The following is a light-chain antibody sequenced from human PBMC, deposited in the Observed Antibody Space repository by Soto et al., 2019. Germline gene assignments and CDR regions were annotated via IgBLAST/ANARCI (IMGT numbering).Light chain of an antibody. V-gene: IGLV3-21*04. CDR1: NNGSKS. CDR2: YDN. CDR3: QVWDTSSDHVV. Sequence: SSELTQPPSVSVAPGKTARITCGGNNNGSKSVHWYQQKPGQAPVLVIYYDNTRPSGIPERISGSNSGNTATLTFSRVEAGDEADYYCQVWDTSSDHVVFGGGTKLTVL. J-gene: IGLJ2*01.